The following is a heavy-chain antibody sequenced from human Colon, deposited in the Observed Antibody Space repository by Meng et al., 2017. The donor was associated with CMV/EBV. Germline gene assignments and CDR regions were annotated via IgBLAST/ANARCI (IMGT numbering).Heavy chain of an antibody. D-gene: IGHD2-2*01. Sequence: SGFPCNRQAINWVRQAPGQGLEWVAVIYSVASSIYYAVSVRGRFTISRDNSKNTVFLQMNSLRAEDTAIYYCAKAAVRGSSRLHHFDSWGQGTLVTVSS. CDR2: IYSVASSI. V-gene: IGHV3-23*03. CDR1: GFPCNRQA. CDR3: AKAAVRGSSRLHHFDS. J-gene: IGHJ5*01.